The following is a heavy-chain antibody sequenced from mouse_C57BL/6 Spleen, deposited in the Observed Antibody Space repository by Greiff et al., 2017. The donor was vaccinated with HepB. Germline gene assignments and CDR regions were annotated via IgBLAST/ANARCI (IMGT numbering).Heavy chain of an antibody. CDR1: GFTFSSYA. D-gene: IGHD2-3*01. V-gene: IGHV5-4*01. CDR3: AREVYDGYYVFAY. J-gene: IGHJ3*01. Sequence: DVKLVESGGGLVKPGGSLKLSCAASGFTFSSYAMSWVRQTPEKRLEWVATISDGGSYTYYPDNVKGRFTISRDNAKNNLYLQMSHLKSEDTAMYYCAREVYDGYYVFAYWGQGTLVTVSA. CDR2: ISDGGSYT.